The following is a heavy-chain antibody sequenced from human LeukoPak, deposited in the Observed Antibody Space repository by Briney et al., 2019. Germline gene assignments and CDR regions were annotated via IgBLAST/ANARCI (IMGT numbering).Heavy chain of an antibody. CDR1: GGSISSYY. CDR2: IYYSGST. V-gene: IGHV4-59*08. CDR3: ARASYEDFDY. J-gene: IGHJ4*02. D-gene: IGHD1-26*01. Sequence: PSETLSLTCTVSGGSISSYYWSWIRQPPGKGLEWIGYIYYSGSTNYNPSLKSRVTISVDTSKNQFSLKLSSVTAADTAVYYCARASYEDFDYWGQGTLVTVSS.